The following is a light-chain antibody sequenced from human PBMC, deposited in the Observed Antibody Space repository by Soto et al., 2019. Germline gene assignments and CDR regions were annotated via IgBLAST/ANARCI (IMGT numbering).Light chain of an antibody. J-gene: IGLJ1*01. CDR1: SSDVGSYNL. Sequence: QSALTQPASVSGCPGQSITISCTGTSSDVGSYNLVSWYQQHPGKAPKLMIYEGSKRPSGVSNRFSGSKSGNTASLTISGLQAEDEADYYCCSYAGSSTFLYVFGTGTKVTVL. V-gene: IGLV2-23*03. CDR3: CSYAGSSTFLYV. CDR2: EGS.